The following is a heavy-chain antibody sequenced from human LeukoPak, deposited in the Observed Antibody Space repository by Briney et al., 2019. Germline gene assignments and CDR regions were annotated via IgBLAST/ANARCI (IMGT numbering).Heavy chain of an antibody. Sequence: GGSLRLSCAASGFTFSSYYMSWVRQAPGKGLEWVANIKHDGSEKDYVDSVKGRFTISRDNSKNTLYLQMGSLRAEDMAVYYCARDMVFGDYWGQGTLVTVSS. J-gene: IGHJ4*02. CDR1: GFTFSSYY. CDR2: IKHDGSEK. V-gene: IGHV3-7*01. D-gene: IGHD3-10*01. CDR3: ARDMVFGDY.